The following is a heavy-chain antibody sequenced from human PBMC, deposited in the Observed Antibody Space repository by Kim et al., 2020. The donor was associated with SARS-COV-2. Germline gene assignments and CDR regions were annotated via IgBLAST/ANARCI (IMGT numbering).Heavy chain of an antibody. Sequence: GGSLRLSCAATGFTLISHDMHWVRQAPGKGLECVALITRSTGRIFYADSVKGRFTISRDNAKNSLYLQMDSLRDEDTAVYYCARGLAYCGGDCPWGQGTLVTISS. CDR2: ITRSTGRI. CDR1: GFTLISHD. V-gene: IGHV3-48*02. CDR3: ARGLAYCGGDCP. J-gene: IGHJ5*02. D-gene: IGHD2-21*02.